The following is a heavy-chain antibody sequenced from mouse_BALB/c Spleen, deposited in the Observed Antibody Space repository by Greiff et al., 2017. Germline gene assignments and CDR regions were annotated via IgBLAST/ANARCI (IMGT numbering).Heavy chain of an antibody. CDR2: IDPENGDT. J-gene: IGHJ3*01. D-gene: IGHD2-1*01. V-gene: IGHV14-4*02. Sequence: EVQLQQSGAELVRSGASVKLSCTASGFSINDYYMHWVKQRPEQGLEWIGWIDPENGDTEYAPKFQGKATMTADTSSNTAYLQLSSLTSEDTAVYYYNAKGIYYGNYGFAYWGQGTLVTVSA. CDR1: GFSINDYY. CDR3: NAKGIYYGNYGFAY.